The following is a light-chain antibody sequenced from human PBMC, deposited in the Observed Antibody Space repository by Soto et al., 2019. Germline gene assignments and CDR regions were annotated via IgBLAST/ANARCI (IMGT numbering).Light chain of an antibody. CDR3: QQRRDWPLT. CDR2: DTS. Sequence: EIVLTQSPATLSLSPGERATLSCRASQSLGYYLAWFQQKHGQAPRLLIYDTSNRAPGIPARFSGSGSGTDFTLTISSLDPEDFAVYYCQQRRDWPLTFGGGTKVEIK. J-gene: IGKJ4*01. V-gene: IGKV3-11*01. CDR1: QSLGYY.